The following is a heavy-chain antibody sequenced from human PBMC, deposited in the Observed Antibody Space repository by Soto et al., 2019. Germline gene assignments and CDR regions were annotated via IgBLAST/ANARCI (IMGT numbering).Heavy chain of an antibody. CDR1: GFTVSTKY. V-gene: IGHV3-66*01. CDR3: ARDPWAADD. J-gene: IGHJ4*02. D-gene: IGHD3-16*01. CDR2: IYSGGST. Sequence: EVQLVESGGGLVQPGGSLRLSCAASGFTVSTKYMSWVRQAPGKGLEWVSVIYSGGSTFYADSVRGRFTISRDNSKNTVNLQMNSLGAEDTAVYYCARDPWAADDWGQGALVTVSS.